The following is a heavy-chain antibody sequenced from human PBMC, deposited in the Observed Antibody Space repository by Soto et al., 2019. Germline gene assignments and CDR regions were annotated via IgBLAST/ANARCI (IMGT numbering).Heavy chain of an antibody. V-gene: IGHV5-51*01. Sequence: PGESLKISCKGSGYSFTDKWIGRVRQMPGKGLEWMGIIYPGDSDTRDSPSFQGQVTISADKSISTAYLQWSSLKVSDTAMFYCARAMPYDTYYYYAMDVWGQGTTVTVSS. CDR3: ARAMPYDTYYYYAMDV. CDR1: GYSFTDKW. J-gene: IGHJ6*02. CDR2: IYPGDSDT. D-gene: IGHD3-16*01.